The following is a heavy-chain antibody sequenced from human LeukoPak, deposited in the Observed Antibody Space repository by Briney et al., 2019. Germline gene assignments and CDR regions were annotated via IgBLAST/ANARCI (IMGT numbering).Heavy chain of an antibody. CDR1: GYTLTSYA. CDR2: INTNTGNP. V-gene: IGHV7-4-1*02. CDR3: ARDARIRPTHSSSWTEYFQH. D-gene: IGHD6-13*01. J-gene: IGHJ1*01. Sequence: ASVKVSCKASGYTLTSYAMNWVSQAPGQRLEWLGWINTNTGNPTYAQGFTGRFVFSLDTSVSTVYLQISSLKAEDTAVYYCARDARIRPTHSSSWTEYFQHWGQGTLVTVSS.